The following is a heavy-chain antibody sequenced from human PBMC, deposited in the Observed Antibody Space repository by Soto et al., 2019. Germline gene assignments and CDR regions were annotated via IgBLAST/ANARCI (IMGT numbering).Heavy chain of an antibody. CDR3: ARGSVVAATGYYYYMDV. CDR1: GGSISSYY. V-gene: IGHV4-59*01. CDR2: IYYSGST. Sequence: QVQLQESGPGLVKPSETLSLTCTVSGGSISSYYWSWIRQPPGKGLEWIGYIYYSGSTNYNPSLKSRVTISVDTSKHQFSLKLSSVTAADTAVYYCARGSVVAATGYYYYMDVWGKGTTVTVSS. D-gene: IGHD2-15*01. J-gene: IGHJ6*03.